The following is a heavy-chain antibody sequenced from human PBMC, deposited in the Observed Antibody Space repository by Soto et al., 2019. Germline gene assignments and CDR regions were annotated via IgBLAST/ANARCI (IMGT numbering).Heavy chain of an antibody. CDR1: GFTFSSYA. CDR2: ISGSGGST. V-gene: IGHV3-23*01. J-gene: IGHJ4*02. D-gene: IGHD2-2*01. CDR3: AKLGRCSSTSCRDY. Sequence: EVQLLESGGGLVQPGGSLRLSCAASGFTFSSYAMSWVRQAPGKGLEWVSAISGSGGSTYYADSVKGRFTISRDNSKNTLYLQMNSLRAEDTAVYYCAKLGRCSSTSCRDYWGQGTLVTVAA.